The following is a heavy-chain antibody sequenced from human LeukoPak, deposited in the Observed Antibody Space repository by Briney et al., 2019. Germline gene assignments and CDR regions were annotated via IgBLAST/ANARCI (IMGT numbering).Heavy chain of an antibody. V-gene: IGHV4-34*01. D-gene: IGHD6-6*01. CDR2: INHSGST. J-gene: IGHJ4*02. CDR3: ARLIAARPDDY. Sequence: SETLSLTCAVYGGSFSGYYWSWIRQPPGKGLEWIGEINHSGSTNYNPSLKSRVTISVDTSKNQFSLKLSSVTAADTAVYYCARLIAARPDDYRGQGTLVTVSS. CDR1: GGSFSGYY.